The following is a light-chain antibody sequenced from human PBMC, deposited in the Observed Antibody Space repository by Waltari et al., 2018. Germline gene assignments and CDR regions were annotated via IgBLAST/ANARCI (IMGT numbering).Light chain of an antibody. J-gene: IGLJ2*01. CDR1: SNDVGGYNY. V-gene: IGLV2-14*01. Sequence: QSALTQPASVSGSPGQSITISCTGTSNDVGGYNYVSWYRQHPGKAPKLIIYEFSNRPSGVSNRFSGSRSGNTASLTISGLQAEDEANYYCGSYRDISHVIFGGGTKLAV. CDR3: GSYRDISHVI. CDR2: EFS.